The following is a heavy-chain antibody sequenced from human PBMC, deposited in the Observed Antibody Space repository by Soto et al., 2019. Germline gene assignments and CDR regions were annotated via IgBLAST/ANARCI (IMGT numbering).Heavy chain of an antibody. J-gene: IGHJ6*02. CDR3: ARGLRDFWSGRYGMDV. V-gene: IGHV4-59*01. D-gene: IGHD3-3*01. Sequence: SETLSLTCTVSGGSISSYYWSWIRQPPGKGLEWIGYIYYSGSTNYNPSLKSRVTISVDTSKNQFSLKLSSVTAADTAVYYCARGLRDFWSGRYGMDVWGQGTAVTVSS. CDR2: IYYSGST. CDR1: GGSISSYY.